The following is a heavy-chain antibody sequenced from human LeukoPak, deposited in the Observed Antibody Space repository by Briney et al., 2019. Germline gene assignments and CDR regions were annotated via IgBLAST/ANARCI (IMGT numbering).Heavy chain of an antibody. CDR2: INPSGGST. CDR1: GYTFTSYY. CDR3: AKDSKPWDTAMVYFDY. V-gene: IGHV1-46*01. J-gene: IGHJ4*02. Sequence: ASVKVSCKASGYTFTSYYMHWVRQAPGQGLEWMGIINPSGGSTSYAQKFQGRVTMTRDTSTSTVYMELSSLRAEDTAVYYCAKDSKPWDTAMVYFDYWGQGTLVTVSS. D-gene: IGHD5-18*01.